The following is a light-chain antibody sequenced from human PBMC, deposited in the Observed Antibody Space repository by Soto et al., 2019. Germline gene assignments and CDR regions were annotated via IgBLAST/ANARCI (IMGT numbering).Light chain of an antibody. J-gene: IGKJ3*01. V-gene: IGKV3-20*01. CDR2: GAS. Sequence: EIVLTQSPGTVSLSPGERATLSCRSSQSVGSNYLAWYQQKPGQAPRLLIYGASSRATGIPDRFSGSGSGTDFTLTINRLEPEDFAVYYCQRYGSSQFTFGPGTKVDIK. CDR1: QSVGSNY. CDR3: QRYGSSQFT.